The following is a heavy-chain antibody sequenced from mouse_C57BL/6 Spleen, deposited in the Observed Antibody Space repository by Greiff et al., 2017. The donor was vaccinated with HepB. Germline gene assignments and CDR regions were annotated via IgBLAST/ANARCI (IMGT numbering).Heavy chain of an antibody. J-gene: IGHJ4*01. D-gene: IGHD4-1*01. CDR2: IDPEDGDT. CDR1: GFNIKDYY. V-gene: IGHV14-1*01. Sequence: VQLQQSGAELVRPGASVKLSCTASGFNIKDYYMHWVKQRPEQGLEWIGRIDPEDGDTEYAPKFQGKATMTADTSSNTAYLQRSSLTSEDTAVYYCTTFLTGSAMDYWGQGTSVTVSS. CDR3: TTFLTGSAMDY.